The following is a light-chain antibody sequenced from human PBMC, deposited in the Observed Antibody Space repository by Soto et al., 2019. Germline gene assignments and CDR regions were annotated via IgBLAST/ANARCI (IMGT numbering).Light chain of an antibody. CDR1: RYNIGSNY. CDR3: AARDDSLSGPGV. Sequence: QSVLTQPPSASGTPGQRVTISCSGSRYNIGSNYVYWYQQVPGTAPKLLIYRNDQRPSGVPDRFSGSKSGTSASLAISGLRSEDEADYYCAARDDSLSGPGVFGGGTKLTVL. CDR2: RND. V-gene: IGLV1-47*01. J-gene: IGLJ3*02.